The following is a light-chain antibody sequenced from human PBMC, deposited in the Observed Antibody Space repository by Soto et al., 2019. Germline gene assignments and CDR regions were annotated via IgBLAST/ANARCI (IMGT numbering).Light chain of an antibody. CDR2: AAS. CDR1: QSISSY. V-gene: IGKV1-39*01. CDR3: QQSYSTPP. Sequence: DIQMTQSPSSLYASVGDRVTITCRASQSISSYLNWYQQKPGKAPKLLIYAASSLQSGVPSRFSGSGSGTDFTLTISSLQPDDFATYYCQQSYSTPPFGQGTKVEIK. J-gene: IGKJ1*01.